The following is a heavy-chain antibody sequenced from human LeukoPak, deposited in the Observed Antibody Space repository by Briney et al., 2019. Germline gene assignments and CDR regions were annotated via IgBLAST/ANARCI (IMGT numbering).Heavy chain of an antibody. CDR2: INPNSGGT. CDR3: ARDGVVGIAAD. Sequence: ASVKVSCKASGYTFTGYYMHWVRQAPGQGLEWMGWINPNSGGTNYAQKFQGWVTMTRDTSISTAYMELRSLRSDDTAVYYCARDGVVGIAADWGQGTLVTVSS. D-gene: IGHD6-13*01. J-gene: IGHJ4*02. V-gene: IGHV1-2*04. CDR1: GYTFTGYY.